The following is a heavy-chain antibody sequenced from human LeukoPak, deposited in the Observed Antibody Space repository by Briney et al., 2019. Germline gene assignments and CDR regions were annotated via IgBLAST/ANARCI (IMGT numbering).Heavy chain of an antibody. CDR1: GFTFSTYW. CDR2: IKTDGSST. CDR3: ARASPERYGDFDI. V-gene: IGHV3-74*01. D-gene: IGHD4/OR15-4a*01. J-gene: IGHJ3*02. Sequence: PGGSLRLSCAASGFTFSTYWMHWVRQGPGKGLVWVSRIKTDGSSTNYANSVKGRFTISRDNAKNTLYLQMISLRVEATAVYYCARASPERYGDFDIWGQGTMVTVSS.